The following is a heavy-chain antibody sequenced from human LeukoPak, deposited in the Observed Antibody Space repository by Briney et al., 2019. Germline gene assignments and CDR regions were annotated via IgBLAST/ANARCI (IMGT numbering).Heavy chain of an antibody. V-gene: IGHV3-15*01. CDR3: TTEYRDSSGWYGAFDI. CDR1: GFISTNAW. Sequence: GGSLRLSCAASGFISTNAWMSWVRQAPGKGLEWVGRIKSKTDGGATDFAAPVKGRFTISRDDSKNTLYLQMNSPKIEDTAVYYCTTEYRDSSGWYGAFDIWGQGTMVTVSS. D-gene: IGHD6-19*01. CDR2: IKSKTDGGAT. J-gene: IGHJ3*02.